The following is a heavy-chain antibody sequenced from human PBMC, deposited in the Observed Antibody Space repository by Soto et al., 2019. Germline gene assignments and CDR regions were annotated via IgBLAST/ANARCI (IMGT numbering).Heavy chain of an antibody. V-gene: IGHV3-7*03. CDR1: GFTFSNYW. Sequence: SGGSLRLSCAASGFTFSNYWMGWVRQAPGKGLEWVANIKEDGSEKYYVDSVKGRFTVSRDNAKNSLYLQMNSLRAEDTAVYYCSSGTSVTTSDYWGQGTLVTVSS. CDR2: IKEDGSEK. D-gene: IGHD4-4*01. J-gene: IGHJ4*02. CDR3: SSGTSVTTSDY.